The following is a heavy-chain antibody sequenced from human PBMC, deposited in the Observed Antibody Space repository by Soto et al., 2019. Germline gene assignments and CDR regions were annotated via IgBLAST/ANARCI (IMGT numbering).Heavy chain of an antibody. CDR3: ARAAIEFSSALSFDY. J-gene: IGHJ4*02. CDR1: GGSISSGDYY. V-gene: IGHV4-30-4*01. Sequence: PSETLSLTCTVSGGSISSGDYYWSWIRQPPGKGLEWIGYIYYSGSTYYNPSLKSRVTISVDTSKNQFSLKLSSVTAADTAVYYCARAAIEFSSALSFDYWGQGTLVTVSS. D-gene: IGHD6-19*01. CDR2: IYYSGST.